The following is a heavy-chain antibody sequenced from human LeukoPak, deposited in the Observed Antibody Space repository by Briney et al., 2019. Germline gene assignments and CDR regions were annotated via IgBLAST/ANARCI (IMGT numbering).Heavy chain of an antibody. J-gene: IGHJ4*02. CDR1: GGSISLYY. CDR2: IFTSGIT. CDR3: ARQSRSTVRGSPWYFFDY. V-gene: IGHV4-4*07. D-gene: IGHD3-10*01. Sequence: PSETLSLTCTVSGGSISLYYWNWIRQPAGKGLEWIGRIFTSGITNYNPSLKSRVTMSVDTSKNQFSLNLSSVTAADTAVYYCARQSRSTVRGSPWYFFDYWGQGTLVTVSS.